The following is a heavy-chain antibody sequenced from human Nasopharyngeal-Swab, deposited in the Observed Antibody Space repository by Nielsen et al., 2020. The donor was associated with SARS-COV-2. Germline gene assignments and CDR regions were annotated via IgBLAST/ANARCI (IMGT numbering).Heavy chain of an antibody. J-gene: IGHJ6*02. V-gene: IGHV3-30-3*02. D-gene: IGHD3-3*01. CDR3: AKDWGDFWSGYPTNYYYYGMGV. CDR2: IAYNGSNK. Sequence: WIRQRHGKGQEWEAVIAYNGSNKYYADPVKGRFTISRDYSENTLYLQMNSLRAEDTAVDYCAKDWGDFWSGYPTNYYYYGMGVWGQGTTVTVSS.